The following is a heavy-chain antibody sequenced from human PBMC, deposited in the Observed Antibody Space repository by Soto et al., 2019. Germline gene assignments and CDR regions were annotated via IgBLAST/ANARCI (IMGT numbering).Heavy chain of an antibody. CDR2: INHSGSS. CDR1: GGSFRGYY. Sequence: TLSLTCTVSGGSFRGYYWGWVRQPPGKGLEWIGEINHSGSSNYHPSLKSRVTISVATSKNQFSLTVNSVTPADTAVYYCARGEITLLGGMDVWGQGTKVTVYS. D-gene: IGHD3-10*01. V-gene: IGHV4-34*01. CDR3: ARGEITLLGGMDV. J-gene: IGHJ6*02.